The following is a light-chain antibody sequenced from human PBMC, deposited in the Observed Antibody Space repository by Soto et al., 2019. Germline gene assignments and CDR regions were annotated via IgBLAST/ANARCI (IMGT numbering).Light chain of an antibody. Sequence: QSALTQPASVSGSPGQSITISCTGTSSDIGAYTLVSWYQQYPGKAPRLIIYEVSNRPSGVSNRFSGSKSGNTASLTISGLQAEDETDYHCFSYTSSGTYVFGTGTKVTVL. CDR1: SSDIGAYTL. CDR2: EVS. CDR3: FSYTSSGTYV. J-gene: IGLJ1*01. V-gene: IGLV2-14*02.